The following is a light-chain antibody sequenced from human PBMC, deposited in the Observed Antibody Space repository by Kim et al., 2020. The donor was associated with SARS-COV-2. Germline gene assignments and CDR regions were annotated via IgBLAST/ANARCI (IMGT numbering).Light chain of an antibody. CDR1: TGSVTSGHY. CDR2: DTN. V-gene: IGLV7-46*01. CDR3: LLSYNETRWV. Sequence: QAVVTQEPSLTVSPGGTVTLTCGSSTGSVTSGHYPYWFQQKPGQAPRTLIYDTNNKHSWTPARFSGSLLGGKGALTLSGAQPEDEASYYCLLSYNETRWVFGGGTQLTVL. J-gene: IGLJ3*02.